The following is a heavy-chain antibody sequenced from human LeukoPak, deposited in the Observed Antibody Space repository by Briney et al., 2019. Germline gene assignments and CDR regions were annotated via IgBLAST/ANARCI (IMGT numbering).Heavy chain of an antibody. CDR2: INYSGTT. J-gene: IGHJ4*02. CDR1: GGAIISDNFY. CDR3: ARLFDS. V-gene: IGHV4-39*01. Sequence: SETLSLTCTVSGGAIISDNFYWGWVRQPPGKGLEWVGSINYSGTTYYNPSLRSRVSISVDTSRTQFFLRLNSVTAADTAVYYCARLFDSWGQGILVTVSS.